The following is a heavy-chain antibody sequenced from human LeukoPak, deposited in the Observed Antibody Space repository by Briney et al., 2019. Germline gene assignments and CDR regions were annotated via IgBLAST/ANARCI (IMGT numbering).Heavy chain of an antibody. CDR1: GYTFTSYG. D-gene: IGHD6-13*01. J-gene: IGHJ6*02. CDR2: ISAYNGNT. CDR3: AREEQQLVLDYYYYGMDV. Sequence: GASVKVSCKASGYTFTSYGISWVRQAPGLGLEWMGWISAYNGNTNYAQKLQGRVTMTTDTSTSTAYMELRSLRSDDTAVYYCAREEQQLVLDYYYYGMDVWGQGTTVTVSS. V-gene: IGHV1-18*01.